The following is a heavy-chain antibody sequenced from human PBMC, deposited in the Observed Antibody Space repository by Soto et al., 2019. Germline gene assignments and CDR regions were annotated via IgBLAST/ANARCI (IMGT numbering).Heavy chain of an antibody. J-gene: IGHJ4*02. V-gene: IGHV4-39*01. CDR3: GGVTDVRPIFDQ. D-gene: IGHD3-3*01. Sequence: QLQLQESGPGLVRPSETLTLTCSVSGGAINNQSFYWGWVRQTPGKGLEYICSVFSGGNTYYNPSLSGRLTIAVDRAQSEFSLKLTSVTAADTDVYYCGGVTDVRPIFDQWGQGTRVIGSS. CDR2: VFSGGNT. CDR1: GGAINNQSFY.